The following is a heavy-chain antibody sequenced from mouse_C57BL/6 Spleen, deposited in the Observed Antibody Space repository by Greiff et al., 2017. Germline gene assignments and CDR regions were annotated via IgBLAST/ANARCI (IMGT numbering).Heavy chain of an antibody. V-gene: IGHV1-64*01. J-gene: IGHJ2*01. Sequence: QVQLQQPGAELVKPGASVKLSCKASGYTFTSYWMHWVKQRPGQGLEWIGMIHPNSGSTNYNEKFKSKATLTVDKSSSTAYMQLSSLTSEDSAVYYCARSMGYGNYGFDYWGQGTTLTVSS. D-gene: IGHD2-10*02. CDR2: IHPNSGST. CDR3: ARSMGYGNYGFDY. CDR1: GYTFTSYW.